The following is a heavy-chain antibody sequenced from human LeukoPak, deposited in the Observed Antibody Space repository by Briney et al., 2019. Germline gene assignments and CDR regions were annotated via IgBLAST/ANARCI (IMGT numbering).Heavy chain of an antibody. D-gene: IGHD3-10*01. V-gene: IGHV1-69*05. Sequence: ASVKVSCNASGGTFSSYAISWVRQAPGQGLEWMGRIIPIFGTANYAQKFQGRVTITTDESTSTAYMELSSLRSEDTAVYYCARVSYGSGSYWEQIYAFDIWGQGTMVTVSP. CDR3: ARVSYGSGSYWEQIYAFDI. CDR1: GGTFSSYA. CDR2: IIPIFGTA. J-gene: IGHJ3*02.